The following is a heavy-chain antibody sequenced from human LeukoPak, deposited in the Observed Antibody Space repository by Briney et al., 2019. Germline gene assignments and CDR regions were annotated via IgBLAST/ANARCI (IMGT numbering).Heavy chain of an antibody. CDR3: ARGTTIFGVVITRNFDY. J-gene: IGHJ4*02. CDR1: GYTFTSYY. CDR2: INPSGGST. D-gene: IGHD3-3*01. V-gene: IGHV1-46*01. Sequence: ASVKVSCKASGYTFTSYYMHWVRQAPGQGLEWMGIINPSGGSTSYAQKFQGRVTMTRDTSTSTVYMELSSLRSEDTAVYYCARGTTIFGVVITRNFDYWGQGTLVTVPS.